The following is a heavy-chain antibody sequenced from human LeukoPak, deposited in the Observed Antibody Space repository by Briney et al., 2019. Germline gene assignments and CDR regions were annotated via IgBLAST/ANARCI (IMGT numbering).Heavy chain of an antibody. Sequence: SVKVSCKASGGTFSSYAISWVRQAPGQGLEWMGGIIPIFVTANYAQKFQGRVTITTDESTSTAYMELSSLRSEDTAVYYCARAPGVPAARNYYYYMDVWGKGTTVTVSS. J-gene: IGHJ6*03. CDR1: GGTFSSYA. D-gene: IGHD2-2*01. V-gene: IGHV1-69*05. CDR3: ARAPGVPAARNYYYYMDV. CDR2: IIPIFVTA.